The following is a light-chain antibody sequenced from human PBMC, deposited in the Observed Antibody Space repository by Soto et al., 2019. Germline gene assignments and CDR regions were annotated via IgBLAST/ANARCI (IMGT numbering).Light chain of an antibody. CDR1: QSVSSNY. CDR2: GAS. V-gene: IGKV3-20*01. CDR3: QQYGSSLPYT. Sequence: EIVLTQSPGTLSLSPGERATPSCRASQSVSSNYLAWYQQKPGQAPRLLIYGASGRATGIPDRFSGSGSGTDFTLTISRLEPEDNAVYYCQQYGSSLPYTFGQGTKVDIK. J-gene: IGKJ2*01.